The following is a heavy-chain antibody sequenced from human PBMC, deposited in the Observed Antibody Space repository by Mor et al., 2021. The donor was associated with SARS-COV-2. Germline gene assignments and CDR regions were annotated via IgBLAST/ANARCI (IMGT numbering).Heavy chain of an antibody. Sequence: AKGLEWVAHIKEDGSEKYYVDSVKGRFTISRDNAKNSLYVQMNSLRVEDTAVYYCARDSVGGYYGMDVWGQGTTVAVSS. J-gene: IGHJ6*02. CDR3: ARDSVGGYYGMDV. CDR2: IKEDGSEK. D-gene: IGHD1-26*01. V-gene: IGHV3-7*03.